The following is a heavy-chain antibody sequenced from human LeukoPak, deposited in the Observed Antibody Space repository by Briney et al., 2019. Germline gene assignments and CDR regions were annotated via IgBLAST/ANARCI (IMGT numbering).Heavy chain of an antibody. D-gene: IGHD3-22*01. J-gene: IGHJ5*02. CDR2: ISYDGSNK. Sequence: GGSLRLSCAASGFTFSSYGMHWVRQAPGKGLEWVAVISYDGSNKYYADSVKGRFTISRDNSKNTLYLQMNSLRAEDTAVYYCAKDWRYYYDSSGYYLNWFDPWGQGTLVTVSS. V-gene: IGHV3-30*18. CDR1: GFTFSSYG. CDR3: AKDWRYYYDSSGYYLNWFDP.